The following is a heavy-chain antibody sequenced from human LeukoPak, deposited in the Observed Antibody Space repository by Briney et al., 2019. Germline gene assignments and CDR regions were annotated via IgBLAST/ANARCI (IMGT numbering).Heavy chain of an antibody. D-gene: IGHD1-26*01. J-gene: IGHJ4*02. V-gene: IGHV1-18*01. CDR1: GYTFTSYG. CDR3: ARGWELDY. Sequence: GASVKVSCKGSGYTFTSYGISWVRQAPGHGLEWMGWINTYNGNTDYAQNLQGRVTLTTDASTSTAYMELRSLRSDDTAVYYCARGWELDYWGQGTLVTVSS. CDR2: INTYNGNT.